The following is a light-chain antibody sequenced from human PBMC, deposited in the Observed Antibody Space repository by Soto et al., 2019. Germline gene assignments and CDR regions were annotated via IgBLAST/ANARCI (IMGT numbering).Light chain of an antibody. CDR3: HQFGYSPRT. V-gene: IGKV3-20*01. CDR2: GAS. CDR1: QSVSNRY. J-gene: IGKJ1*01. Sequence: EIVLTQSPGTLSLSPGERATLSCRASQSVSNRYLAWYQQKPGQAPRLLISGASSRATGIPDRFSGSGSGTDFTLAIRRLEPEDFAVYYCHQFGYSPRTFGQGTKVDIK.